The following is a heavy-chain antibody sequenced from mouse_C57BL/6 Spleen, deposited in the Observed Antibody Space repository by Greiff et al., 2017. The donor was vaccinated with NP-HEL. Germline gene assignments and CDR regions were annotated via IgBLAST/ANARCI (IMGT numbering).Heavy chain of an antibody. V-gene: IGHV1-18*01. J-gene: IGHJ2*01. Sequence: EVKVVESGPELVKPGASVKIPCKASGYTFTDYNMDWVKQSHGKSLEWIGDINPNNGGTIYNQKFKGKATLTVDKSSSTAYMELRSLTSEDTAVYYCARGAGTLDYWGQGTTLTVSS. CDR1: GYTFTDYN. D-gene: IGHD4-1*01. CDR2: INPNNGGT. CDR3: ARGAGTLDY.